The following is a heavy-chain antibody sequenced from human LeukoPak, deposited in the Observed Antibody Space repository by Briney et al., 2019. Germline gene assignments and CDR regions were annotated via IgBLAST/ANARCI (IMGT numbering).Heavy chain of an antibody. J-gene: IGHJ6*03. Sequence: GTSVKVSCKASGFTFTSSAMQRVRQARGQRLEWIGWIVVGSGNTNYAQKFQERVTITRDMSTSTAYMELSSLRSEDTAVYYCAASSYYDSSGYYARYYYYMDVWGKGTTVTISS. D-gene: IGHD3-22*01. CDR1: GFTFTSSA. V-gene: IGHV1-58*02. CDR2: IVVGSGNT. CDR3: AASSYYDSSGYYARYYYYMDV.